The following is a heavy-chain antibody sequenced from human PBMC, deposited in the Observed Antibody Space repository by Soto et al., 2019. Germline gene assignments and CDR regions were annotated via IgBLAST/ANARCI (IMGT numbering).Heavy chain of an antibody. CDR2: IYYSGST. CDR1: GGSISSGGYY. D-gene: IGHD6-6*01. V-gene: IGHV4-31*03. J-gene: IGHJ5*02. Sequence: QVQLQESGPGLVKPSQTLSLTCTVSGGSISSGGYYWSWIRQHPGKGLEWIGYIYYSGSTYFNPSLKSRLTISVDTSKNQSSLQLSSVTAADTAVYYCARAGHSSSSEGANWFDPWGQGTLVTVSS. CDR3: ARAGHSSSSEGANWFDP.